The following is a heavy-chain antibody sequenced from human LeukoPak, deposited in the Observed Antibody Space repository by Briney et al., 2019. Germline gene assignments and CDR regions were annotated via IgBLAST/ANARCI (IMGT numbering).Heavy chain of an antibody. V-gene: IGHV3-23*01. J-gene: IGHJ4*02. CDR2: FSGSGGST. D-gene: IGHD5/OR15-5a*01. CDR1: GFTFSSYA. Sequence: PGGSLRLSCAASGFTFSSYAMSWVRQAPGKGLEWVSVFSGSGGSTYYADSVRGRFTISRDYSKNTLYLQMNSLRVEDTAVYYCARDKGDSVYDPFDYWGQGTLVTVSS. CDR3: ARDKGDSVYDPFDY.